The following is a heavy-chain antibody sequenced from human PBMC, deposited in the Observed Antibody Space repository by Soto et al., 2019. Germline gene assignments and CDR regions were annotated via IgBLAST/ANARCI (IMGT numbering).Heavy chain of an antibody. CDR1: YGSISSYY. V-gene: IGHV4-59*08. Sequence: SETLSLTCTVSYGSISSYYWSWIRQPPGKGLEWIGYIYYSGSTNYNPSLKSRVTISVDTSKNQFSLKLSSVTAADTAVYYCARQGPYGMDVWGQGTTVT. CDR3: ARQGPYGMDV. J-gene: IGHJ6*02. CDR2: IYYSGST.